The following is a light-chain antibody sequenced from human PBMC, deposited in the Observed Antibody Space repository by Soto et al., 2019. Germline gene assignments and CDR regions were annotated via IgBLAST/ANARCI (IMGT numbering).Light chain of an antibody. V-gene: IGLV3-21*04. CDR3: QVWDRSSDHRVV. CDR1: NIGTKS. Sequence: SYELTQPPSVSVAPGKTARISCGRNNIGTKSVHWYQQQPGQAPVLVIYYDSARPSGIPERFSGSNAGNTATLTISTVEAGDEADYYCQVWDRSSDHRVVFGGGTKLTVL. CDR2: YDS. J-gene: IGLJ2*01.